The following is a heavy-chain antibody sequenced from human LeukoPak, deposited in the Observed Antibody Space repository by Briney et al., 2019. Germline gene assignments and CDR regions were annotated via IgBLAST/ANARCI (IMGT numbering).Heavy chain of an antibody. Sequence: GGSLRLSCAASGFTVSDNYMSWVRQAPGKGLEWVSLLHRGGSTYYADSVKGRFTISRDNSKNTLYLQMSSLKAEDTAVYYCAREDYRYFDLWGRGTLVTVSS. CDR2: LHRGGST. V-gene: IGHV3-66*01. CDR3: AREDYRYFDL. J-gene: IGHJ2*01. CDR1: GFTVSDNY.